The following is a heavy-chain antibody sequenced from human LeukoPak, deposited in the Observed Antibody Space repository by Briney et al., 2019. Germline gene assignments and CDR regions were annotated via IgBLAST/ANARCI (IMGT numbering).Heavy chain of an antibody. CDR3: ARVGSYYYYMDV. J-gene: IGHJ6*03. CDR2: IYYSGGT. CDR1: GGSISSYY. D-gene: IGHD2-2*03. Sequence: SETLSLTCTVSGGSISSYYWSWIRQPPGKGLEWIGYIYYSGGTNYNPSLKSRVTISVDTSKNQFSLKLSSVTAADTAVYYCARVGSYYYYMDVWGKGTTVTVSS. V-gene: IGHV4-59*01.